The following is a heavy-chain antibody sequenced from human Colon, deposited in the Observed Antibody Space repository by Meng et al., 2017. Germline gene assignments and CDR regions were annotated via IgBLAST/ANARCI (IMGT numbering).Heavy chain of an antibody. CDR2: TYYSSKWNN. Sequence: QVQLQQSGPGLVKPSQTPLLTCAIAGDSVSSNSAAWNWTRQSPSRGLEWLARTYYSSKWNNDYAVSVKGRITINADTSTNQVSLQLNSVTPEDTAVYYCARGFLVRGFDSWGQGTLVTVSS. D-gene: IGHD3-3*01. CDR3: ARGFLVRGFDS. CDR1: GDSVSSNSAA. V-gene: IGHV6-1*01. J-gene: IGHJ4*02.